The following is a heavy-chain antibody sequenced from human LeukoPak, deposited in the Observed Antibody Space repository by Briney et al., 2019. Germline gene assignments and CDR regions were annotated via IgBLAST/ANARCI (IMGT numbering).Heavy chain of an antibody. Sequence: PGGSLRLSCAASGFTFRSYVMSWVRLAPGKGLEWVSGLNTDGAWIYYADSVKGRFTISRDNSENTLYLQMNSLRAEDTAVYYCAKGGYYDSSGYYYTYYFDYWGQGTLVTVSS. CDR3: AKGGYYDSSGYYYTYYFDY. V-gene: IGHV3-23*01. D-gene: IGHD3-22*01. CDR2: LNTDGAWI. CDR1: GFTFRSYV. J-gene: IGHJ4*02.